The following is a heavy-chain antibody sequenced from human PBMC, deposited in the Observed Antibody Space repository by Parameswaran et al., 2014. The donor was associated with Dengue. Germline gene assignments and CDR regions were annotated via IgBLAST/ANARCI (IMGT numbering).Heavy chain of an antibody. Sequence: RWIRQPPGKGLEWIGYIYYSGSTYYNPSLKSRVTISVDTSKNQFSLKLSSVTAADTAVYYCARGSSMRYYYYMDVWGKGTTVTVSS. V-gene: IGHV4-30-2*04. CDR2: IYYSGST. D-gene: IGHD1-26*01. CDR3: ARGSSMRYYYYMDV. J-gene: IGHJ6*03.